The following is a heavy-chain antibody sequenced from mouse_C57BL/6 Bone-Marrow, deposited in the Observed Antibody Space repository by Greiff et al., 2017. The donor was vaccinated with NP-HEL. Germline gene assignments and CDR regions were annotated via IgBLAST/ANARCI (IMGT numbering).Heavy chain of an antibody. J-gene: IGHJ3*01. Sequence: QVQLQQSGAELAKPGASVKLSCKASGYTFTSYWMHWVKQRPGQGLEWIGYINPSSGYTKYNQKFKDKATLTADKSSSTAYMQRSSLTYEEAAVYYCAGDYYGYDGVAYWGQGTLVTVSA. CDR3: AGDYYGYDGVAY. V-gene: IGHV1-7*01. D-gene: IGHD2-2*01. CDR1: GYTFTSYW. CDR2: INPSSGYT.